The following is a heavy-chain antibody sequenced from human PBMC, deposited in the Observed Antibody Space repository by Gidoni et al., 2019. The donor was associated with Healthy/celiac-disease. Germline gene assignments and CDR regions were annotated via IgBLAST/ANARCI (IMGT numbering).Heavy chain of an antibody. CDR1: GFSLSTSAVG. Sequence: QITLKESGPTLVKPTQTLTLTCTFSGFSLSTSAVGVGWIRQPPGKALEWLALIYWNDDKRYSPSLKSRLTITKDTSKNQVVLTMTNMDPVDTATYYCAHRRAVTIFGAYDWYFDLWGRGTLVTVSS. V-gene: IGHV2-5*01. CDR3: AHRRAVTIFGAYDWYFDL. D-gene: IGHD3-3*01. CDR2: IYWNDDK. J-gene: IGHJ2*01.